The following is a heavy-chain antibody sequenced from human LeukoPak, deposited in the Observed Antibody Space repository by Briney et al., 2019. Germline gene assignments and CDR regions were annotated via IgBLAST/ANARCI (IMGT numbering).Heavy chain of an antibody. Sequence: GGSLSLSCAASGFTFSDYWMHWVRQAPGKGLVWVSRISSDGSRVTYADSVKGRFTISRDNAKNSLYLQMNSLRAEDTAVYYCARNSNRYMDVWGKGTTVTVSS. CDR1: GFTFSDYW. CDR3: ARNSNRYMDV. V-gene: IGHV3-74*01. D-gene: IGHD2/OR15-2a*01. J-gene: IGHJ6*03. CDR2: ISSDGSRV.